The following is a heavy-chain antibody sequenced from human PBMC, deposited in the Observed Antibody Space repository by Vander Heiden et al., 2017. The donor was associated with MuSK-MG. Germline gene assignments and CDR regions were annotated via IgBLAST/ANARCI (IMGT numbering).Heavy chain of an antibody. CDR1: GFTFGSDA. CDR3: AKSCDWLLSTVDY. J-gene: IGHJ4*02. Sequence: EVQLLESGGGLVQPGGSLSLSCAASGFTFGSDAMSWVRQAPGKGLEWVSAISGSGGSTYYEDAVKGRFTISRDNAKNTLYLQMNRLRAEDTAVDYCAKSCDWLLSTVDYWGQGTLVTVSS. CDR2: ISGSGGST. V-gene: IGHV3-23*01. D-gene: IGHD3-9*01.